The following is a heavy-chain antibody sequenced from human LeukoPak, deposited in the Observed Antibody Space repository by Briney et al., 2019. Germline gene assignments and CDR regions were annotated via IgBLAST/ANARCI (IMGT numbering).Heavy chain of an antibody. V-gene: IGHV3-23*01. CDR3: ANYGSGTSGAFDV. Sequence: GGSLRLSCAASGFTFSSHAMNWVRQAPGKGLEWGSSIIGGGGDTYYADSVKGRFSISRDNAKNTLFLQMNSLRADDTAVYYCANYGSGTSGAFDVWGQGTVVTVSS. D-gene: IGHD3-10*01. CDR2: IIGGGGDT. J-gene: IGHJ3*01. CDR1: GFTFSSHA.